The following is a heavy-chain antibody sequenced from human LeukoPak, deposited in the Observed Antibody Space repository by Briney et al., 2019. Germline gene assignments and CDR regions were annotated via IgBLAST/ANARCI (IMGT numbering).Heavy chain of an antibody. CDR3: AREIGGASAY. D-gene: IGHD1-26*01. J-gene: IGHJ4*02. CDR2: IKQDGSEK. V-gene: IGHV3-7*01. CDR1: GLTFSNFW. Sequence: DPGGSLRLSCAASGLTFSNFWMTWVRQAPGKGLEWVANIKQDGSEKYYLDSVKGRFTISRDNAKNSLYLQMNSLRAEETAVYYCAREIGGASAYWGQGTLVTVSS.